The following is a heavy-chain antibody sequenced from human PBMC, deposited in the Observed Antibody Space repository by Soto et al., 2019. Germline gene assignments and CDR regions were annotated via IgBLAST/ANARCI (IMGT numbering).Heavy chain of an antibody. CDR3: ATAPKVSGSSQTRPDF. D-gene: IGHD6-6*01. CDR2: ISQSGNT. Sequence: QVQLHQWGAGLLKPSETLSLACSIYSGSFSGYYWSWIRQPPGKGLEWIGEISQSGNTNYSPSLRPRVSISSDTSKKQFSLNLASVSPADTAVYYCATAPKVSGSSQTRPDFWGQRPMVTLSA. J-gene: IGHJ4*02. V-gene: IGHV4-34*01. CDR1: SGSFSGYY.